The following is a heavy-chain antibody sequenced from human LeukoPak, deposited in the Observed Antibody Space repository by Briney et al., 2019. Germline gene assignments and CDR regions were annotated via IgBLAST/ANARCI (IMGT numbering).Heavy chain of an antibody. V-gene: IGHV3-74*01. Sequence: GGPPRLSCAASGFTFSTYWMHWVRQAPGKGLVWVARINSDGSSTNYADSVKGRFSISRDNAKNTLYLQMNSLRAEDTAVYYCTRSSESGYDYWGQGTLVTVSS. CDR2: INSDGSST. CDR3: TRSSESGYDY. CDR1: GFTFSTYW. J-gene: IGHJ4*02. D-gene: IGHD6-25*01.